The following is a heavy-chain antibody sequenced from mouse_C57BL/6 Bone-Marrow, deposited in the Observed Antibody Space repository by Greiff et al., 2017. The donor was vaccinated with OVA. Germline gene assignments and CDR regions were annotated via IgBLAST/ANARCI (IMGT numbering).Heavy chain of an antibody. J-gene: IGHJ2*01. V-gene: IGHV1-52*01. D-gene: IGHD1-1*01. CDR2: IDPSDSET. CDR3: ARSYYYGSSYDY. CDR1: GYTFTSYW. Sequence: VQLQQPGAELVRPGSSVKLSCKASGYTFTSYWMHWVKQRPIQGLEWIGNIDPSDSETHYNQKFKDKATLTVDKSSSTAYMQLSSLTSEDSAFYYCARSYYYGSSYDYWGQGTTLTVSS.